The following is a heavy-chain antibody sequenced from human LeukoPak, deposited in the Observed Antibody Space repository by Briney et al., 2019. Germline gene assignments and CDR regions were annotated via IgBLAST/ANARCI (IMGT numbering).Heavy chain of an antibody. CDR3: ARGRITFGGVHFY. D-gene: IGHD3-16*01. V-gene: IGHV1-8*01. CDR2: MNPNSGNT. Sequence: ASVKASCKASGYTFTSYDINWVRQATGRGLEWMGWMNPNSGNTGYAQKFQGRVTMTRNTSISTAYMELSSLRSEDTAVYYCARGRITFGGVHFYWGQGTLVTVSS. J-gene: IGHJ4*02. CDR1: GYTFTSYD.